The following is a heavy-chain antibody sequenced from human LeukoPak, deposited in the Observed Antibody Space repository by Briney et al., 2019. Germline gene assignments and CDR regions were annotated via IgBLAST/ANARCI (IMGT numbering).Heavy chain of an antibody. Sequence: GRSLRLSCAASGFTFSSYAMSWVRQAPGKGLEWVSAISGSGGSTYYADSVKGRFTISRDNSKNTLYLQMNSLRAEDTAVYYCAKEHIVVVTATSGNDYWGQGTLVTVSS. J-gene: IGHJ4*02. CDR2: ISGSGGST. CDR3: AKEHIVVVTATSGNDY. CDR1: GFTFSSYA. D-gene: IGHD2-21*02. V-gene: IGHV3-23*01.